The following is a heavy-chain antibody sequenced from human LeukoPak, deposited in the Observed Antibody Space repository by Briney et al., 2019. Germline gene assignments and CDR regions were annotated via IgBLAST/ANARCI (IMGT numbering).Heavy chain of an antibody. J-gene: IGHJ6*04. D-gene: IGHD3-10*02. CDR1: GFTFSSYG. CDR2: ISYDGRNK. CDR3: AELGITMIGGV. Sequence: GGSLRLSCAASGFTFSSYGMYWVRQAPGEGLEWVALISYDGRNKYYADSVKGRFTISRDNAKNSLYLQMNSLRAEDTAVYYCAELGITMIGGVWGKGTTVTISS. V-gene: IGHV3-30*18.